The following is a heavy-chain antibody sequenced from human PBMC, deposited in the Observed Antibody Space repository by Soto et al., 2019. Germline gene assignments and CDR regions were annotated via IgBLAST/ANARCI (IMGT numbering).Heavy chain of an antibody. Sequence: QVQLQESGPGLVKPSETLSLTCTVSGGSISSYYWSWIRQPTGKGLEWIGYIYYNGSTNYKPSLKSRVTISVDTAKNQFSLKLSSVTAADTAVYYCARVRWTVAGPGHFDYWGQGTLVTVSS. J-gene: IGHJ4*02. CDR2: IYYNGST. CDR3: ARVRWTVAGPGHFDY. V-gene: IGHV4-59*01. D-gene: IGHD6-19*01. CDR1: GGSISSYY.